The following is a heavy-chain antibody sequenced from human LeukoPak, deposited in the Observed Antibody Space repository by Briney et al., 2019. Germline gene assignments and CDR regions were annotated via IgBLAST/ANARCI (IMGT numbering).Heavy chain of an antibody. Sequence: GGSLRLSCAASGFTFSSHEMNWVRQAPGKGLEWVSYISSSGNTIYYADSVKGRFTISRENGKNSLYLQMNSLRAEDTAVYYCARKYNFWSGSDYYYGMDVWGQGTTVTVSS. CDR1: GFTFSSHE. J-gene: IGHJ6*02. D-gene: IGHD3-3*01. CDR3: ARKYNFWSGSDYYYGMDV. V-gene: IGHV3-48*03. CDR2: ISSSGNTI.